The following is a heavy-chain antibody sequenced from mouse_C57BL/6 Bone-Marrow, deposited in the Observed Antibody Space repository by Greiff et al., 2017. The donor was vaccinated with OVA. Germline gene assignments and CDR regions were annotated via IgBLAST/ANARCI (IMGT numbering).Heavy chain of an antibody. Sequence: QVQLQQPGAELVKPGASVKLSCKASGYTFTSYWITWVKQRPGQGLEWIGDIYPGSGSTNYNEKFKSKATLTVDTSSSTAYMQLSSLTSEDAAVYYCASDYDSRGDMDYWGQGTAVTVSS. J-gene: IGHJ4*01. V-gene: IGHV1-55*01. D-gene: IGHD1-1*01. CDR3: ASDYDSRGDMDY. CDR2: IYPGSGST. CDR1: GYTFTSYW.